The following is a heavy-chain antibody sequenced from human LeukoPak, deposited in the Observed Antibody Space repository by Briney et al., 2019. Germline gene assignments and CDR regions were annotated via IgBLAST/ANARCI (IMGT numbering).Heavy chain of an antibody. J-gene: IGHJ6*03. D-gene: IGHD2-2*01. Sequence: PSETLSLTCAVYGGSFRGYYWSWIRQPPGKGLEWSGEINHSGSTNYNPSLKSRVTISVDTSKNQFSLKLIYVTAADTAVDYCARELGSSTSRKTYMEVWGKAPTVTVSS. CDR3: ARELGSSTSRKTYMEV. CDR1: GGSFRGYY. CDR2: INHSGST. V-gene: IGHV4-34*01.